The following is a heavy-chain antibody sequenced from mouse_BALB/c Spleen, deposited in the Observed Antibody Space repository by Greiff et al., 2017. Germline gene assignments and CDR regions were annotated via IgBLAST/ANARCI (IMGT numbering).Heavy chain of an antibody. V-gene: IGHV3-8*02. D-gene: IGHD2-1*01. CDR2: ISYSGST. Sequence: EVKLEESGPSLVKPSQTLSLTCSVTGDSITSGYWNWIRKFPGNKLEYMGYISYSGSTYYNPSLKSRISITRDTSKNQYYLQLNSVTTEDTATYYCARYDGNYVAWFAYWGQGTLVTVSA. J-gene: IGHJ3*01. CDR1: GDSITSGY. CDR3: ARYDGNYVAWFAY.